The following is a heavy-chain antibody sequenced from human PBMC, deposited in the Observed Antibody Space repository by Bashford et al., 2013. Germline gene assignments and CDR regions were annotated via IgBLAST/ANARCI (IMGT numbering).Heavy chain of an antibody. D-gene: IGHD3-22*01. CDR3: AKDPRSYYYDSSGYPALGVS. V-gene: IGHV3-23*01. CDR2: ISGSGGST. J-gene: IGHJ4*02. Sequence: VRQAPGKGLEWVSAISGSGGSTYYADSVKGRFTISRDNSKNTLYLQMNSLRAEDTAVYYCAKDPRSYYYDSSGYPALGVSWGQGTLVTVSS.